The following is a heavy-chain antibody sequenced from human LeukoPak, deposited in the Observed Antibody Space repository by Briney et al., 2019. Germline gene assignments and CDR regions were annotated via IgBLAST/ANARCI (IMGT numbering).Heavy chain of an antibody. J-gene: IGHJ3*02. D-gene: IGHD2-2*01. Sequence: SQTLSLTCTVSGGSISSGGYYCSWIRQHPGKGLEWIGYIYYSGSTYYNPSLKSRVTISVDTSKNQFSLKLSSVTAADTAVYYCARAPVVPAAPYLDAFDIWGQGTMVTVSS. CDR3: ARAPVVPAAPYLDAFDI. CDR1: GGSISSGGYY. V-gene: IGHV4-31*03. CDR2: IYYSGST.